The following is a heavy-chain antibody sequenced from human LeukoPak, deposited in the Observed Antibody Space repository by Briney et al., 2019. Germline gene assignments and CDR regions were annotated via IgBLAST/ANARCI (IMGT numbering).Heavy chain of an antibody. J-gene: IGHJ4*02. V-gene: IGHV4-59*11. CDR2: VSYSGDT. CDR1: GGSISGHF. CDR3: ARGGASSRYFGY. Sequence: PSETLSLTCTVSGGSISGHFWSWIRQPPGKGLEWIGFVSYSGDTNYSPSFNGRVTISLDTSKSQFSLNLNSVTAADTAVYFCARGGASSRYFGYWGQGTLVIVSS. D-gene: IGHD1-26*01.